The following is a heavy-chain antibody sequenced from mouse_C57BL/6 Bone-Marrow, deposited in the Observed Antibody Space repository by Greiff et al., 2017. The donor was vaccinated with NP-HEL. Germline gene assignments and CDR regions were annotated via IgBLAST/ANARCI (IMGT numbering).Heavy chain of an antibody. CDR3: AGWLLPYWYFDV. D-gene: IGHD2-3*01. CDR1: GYTFTSYW. J-gene: IGHJ1*03. CDR2: IDPSDSHT. Sequence: VQLQQPGAELVKPGASVKLSCKASGYTFTSYWMQWVKQRPGQGLEWIGEIDPSDSHTNYNQKFKGKATLTVDTSSSTAFMQLSSLTSEDSAVYYCAGWLLPYWYFDVWGTGTTVTVSS. V-gene: IGHV1-50*01.